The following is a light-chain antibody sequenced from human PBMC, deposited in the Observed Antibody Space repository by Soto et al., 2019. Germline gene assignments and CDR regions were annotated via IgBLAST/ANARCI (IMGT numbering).Light chain of an antibody. CDR2: WAS. CDR3: QQYHEIPHT. J-gene: IGKJ3*01. CDR1: QTLLYSSNNKNY. V-gene: IGKV4-1*01. Sequence: DIAMTQSPDFLAVSLGERATINCKSSQTLLYSSNNKNYLAWFQQKPGQPPKLLIYWASTRESGVPDRFSGSGSGTDFTLTISSLQAEDVAVYYCQQYHEIPHTFGPGTKVDVK.